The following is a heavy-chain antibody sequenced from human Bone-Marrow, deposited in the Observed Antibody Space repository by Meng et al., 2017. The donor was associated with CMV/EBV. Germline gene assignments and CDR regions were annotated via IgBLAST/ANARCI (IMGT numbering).Heavy chain of an antibody. Sequence: GPLRLSCTVSGGSISSSSYYWGWIRQPPGKGLEWIGSIYYSGSTYYNPSLKSRVTISVDTSKNQFSLKLSSVTAADTAVYYCARDAGASPFDYWGQGTLVTVSS. V-gene: IGHV4-39*07. D-gene: IGHD1-26*01. CDR3: ARDAGASPFDY. CDR1: GGSISSSSYY. J-gene: IGHJ4*02. CDR2: IYYSGST.